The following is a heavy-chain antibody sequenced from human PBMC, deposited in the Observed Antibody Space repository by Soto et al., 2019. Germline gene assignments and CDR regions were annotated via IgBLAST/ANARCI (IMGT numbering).Heavy chain of an antibody. CDR2: IYPGDSDT. CDR3: ARRRYSSGGGYGMDV. CDR1: GYSFTSYW. Sequence: GESLKISCKGSGYSFTSYWIGWVRQMPWKVLEWMGIIYPGDSDTRYSPSFQGQVTISADKSISTAYLQWSSLKASDTAMYYCARRRYSSGGGYGMDVWGQGTTVTVSS. J-gene: IGHJ6*02. V-gene: IGHV5-51*01. D-gene: IGHD6-19*01.